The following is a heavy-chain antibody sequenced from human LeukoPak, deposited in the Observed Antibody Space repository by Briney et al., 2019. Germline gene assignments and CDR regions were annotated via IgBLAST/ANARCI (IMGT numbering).Heavy chain of an antibody. CDR3: ARDRGRYYMYV. CDR1: SGSISSNYR. V-gene: IGHV4-4*02. J-gene: IGHJ6*03. CDR2: IFHSGST. Sequence: PSGTLSLTCSVSSGSISSNYRWSWVRQPPGKGLEWIGEIFHSGSTNYNPSLKSRVTISVDKSKNQFSLNLSSVTAADTAVYYCARDRGRYYMYVWGKGTTVTISS. D-gene: IGHD6-25*01.